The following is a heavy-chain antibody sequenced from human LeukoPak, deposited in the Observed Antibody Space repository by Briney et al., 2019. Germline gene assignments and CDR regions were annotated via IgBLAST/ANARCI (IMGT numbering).Heavy chain of an antibody. CDR2: IYYSGST. D-gene: IGHD6-19*01. J-gene: IGHJ4*02. CDR1: GGSISSSSYY. V-gene: IGHV4-39*01. CDR3: ARHLGYSSGWYYFDY. Sequence: SETLSLTCTVSGGSISSSSYYWGWIRQPPGKGLEWIGSIYYSGSTYYNPSLKSRVTVSVDTSKNQFSLKLSSVTAADTAVSYCARHLGYSSGWYYFDYWGQGTLVTVSS.